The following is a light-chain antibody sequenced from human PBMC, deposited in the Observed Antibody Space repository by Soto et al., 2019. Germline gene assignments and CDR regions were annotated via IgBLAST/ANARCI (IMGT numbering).Light chain of an antibody. Sequence: EIVLTQSPGTLSLSPGERATLSCRASQSVSNTFLAWYQHKPGQAPRLLIYGASRRATGIPDRFTGGGSGTDFTLTINGLEPEDFAVYYCQQYGSSPTTFGPGT. CDR3: QQYGSSPTT. J-gene: IGKJ3*01. V-gene: IGKV3-20*01. CDR2: GAS. CDR1: QSVSNTF.